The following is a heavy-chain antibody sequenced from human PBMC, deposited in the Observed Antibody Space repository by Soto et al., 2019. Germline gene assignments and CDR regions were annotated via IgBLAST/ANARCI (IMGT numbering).Heavy chain of an antibody. CDR2: ISAYNGNT. CDR3: SRNRGAYGMDV. J-gene: IGHJ6*02. Sequence: QVQLVQSGAEVKKPGASVKVSCKASGYTLTSYGISWVRQAPGQGLEWMGWISAYNGNTNYAKKLQGRVTMTADNPTNTAYKELRSLRSDDTAVYYCSRNRGAYGMDVWGQGTTCTVSS. CDR1: GYTLTSYG. V-gene: IGHV1-18*01.